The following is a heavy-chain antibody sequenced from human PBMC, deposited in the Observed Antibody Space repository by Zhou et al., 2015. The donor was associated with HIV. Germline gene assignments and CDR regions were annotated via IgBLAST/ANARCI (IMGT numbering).Heavy chain of an antibody. J-gene: IGHJ4*02. CDR2: IQNSGKNT. V-gene: IGHV3-23*04. D-gene: IGHD1-26*01. Sequence: VQLVESGGGWSSLGGSLRLSCAASGFSFSNYGMSWVRQAPGKGLEWVSSIQNSGKNTHYADSVKGRFTISRDNSRHMLYLQMDTLRVDDTAVYYCARSQGAFSHWGQGTTVTVSS. CDR3: ARSQGAFSH. CDR1: GFSFSNYG.